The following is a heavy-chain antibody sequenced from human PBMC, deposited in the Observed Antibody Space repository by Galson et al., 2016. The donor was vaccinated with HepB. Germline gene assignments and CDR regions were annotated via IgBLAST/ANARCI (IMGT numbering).Heavy chain of an antibody. V-gene: IGHV3-74*01. CDR3: ARGTFCSGDSCYSPAFDM. D-gene: IGHD2-15*01. Sequence: SLRLSCAASGFTFSRYWMHWVRQAPGEGLVWVSRINTVGSIINYADSVEGRFTISRDNARNTLYLQMNSLRAEDTAVYYCARGTFCSGDSCYSPAFDMWGQGTMVTVSS. CDR2: INTVGSII. J-gene: IGHJ3*02. CDR1: GFTFSRYW.